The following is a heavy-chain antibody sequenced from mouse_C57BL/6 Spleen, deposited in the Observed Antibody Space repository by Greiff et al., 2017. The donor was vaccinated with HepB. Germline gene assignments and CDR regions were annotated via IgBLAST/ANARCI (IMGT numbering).Heavy chain of an antibody. Sequence: VQLQQPGAELVRPGSSVKLSCKASGYTFTSYWMHWVKQRPIQGLEWIGNIDPSDSETHYNQKFKDKATLTVDKSSSTAYMQLSSLTSEDSAVYYCARGGSDYDGAYWGQGTLVTVSA. D-gene: IGHD2-4*01. CDR2: IDPSDSET. CDR3: ARGGSDYDGAY. V-gene: IGHV1-52*01. CDR1: GYTFTSYW. J-gene: IGHJ3*01.